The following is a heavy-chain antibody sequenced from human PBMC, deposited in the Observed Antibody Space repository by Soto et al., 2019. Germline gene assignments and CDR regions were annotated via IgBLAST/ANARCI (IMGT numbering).Heavy chain of an antibody. CDR3: ARDRAYYDSSGPIRVHHAFDI. J-gene: IGHJ3*02. D-gene: IGHD3-22*01. CDR1: GFTFSDYY. CDR2: ISSSGSTI. V-gene: IGHV3-11*01. Sequence: QVQLVESGGGLVKPGGSLRLSCAASGFTFSDYYMSWIRQAPGKGLEWVSYISSSGSTIYYADSVKGRFTISRDNAKNSLYLQMHSLRAEDTAVYYCARDRAYYDSSGPIRVHHAFDIWGQGTMVTVSS.